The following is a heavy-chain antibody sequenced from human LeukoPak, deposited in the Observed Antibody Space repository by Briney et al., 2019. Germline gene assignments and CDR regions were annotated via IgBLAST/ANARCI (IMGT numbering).Heavy chain of an antibody. CDR1: GYTFTGYY. Sequence: ASVKVSCKASGYTFTGYYIHRVRQAPGQGHESMGWINPNAGGTSYAQKFQGRVTMTRDTSISTAYMELSRLTSDDTAVYYCSSGYSTVPFWGQGTLVTVSS. J-gene: IGHJ4*02. CDR2: INPNAGGT. D-gene: IGHD3-22*01. CDR3: SSGYSTVPF. V-gene: IGHV1-2*02.